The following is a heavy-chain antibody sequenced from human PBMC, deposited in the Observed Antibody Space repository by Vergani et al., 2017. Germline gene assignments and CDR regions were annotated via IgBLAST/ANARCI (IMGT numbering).Heavy chain of an antibody. CDR2: IYHSGST. J-gene: IGHJ5*02. CDR1: GYSISSGYY. CDR3: ARQTEQRWLQDVRGASGWFDP. V-gene: IGHV4-38-2*01. Sequence: QVQLQESGPGLVKPSETLSLTCAVSGYSISSGYYWGWIRQPPGKGLEWIGSIYHSGSTYYNPSLKSRVTISVATSKNQFSLKLSSVTAADTAVFYCARQTEQRWLQDVRGASGWFDPWGQGTLVTVAS. D-gene: IGHD5-24*01.